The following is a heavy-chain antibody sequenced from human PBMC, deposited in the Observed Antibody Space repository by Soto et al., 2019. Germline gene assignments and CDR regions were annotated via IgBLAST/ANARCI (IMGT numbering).Heavy chain of an antibody. D-gene: IGHD3-9*01. CDR2: INHSGST. J-gene: IGHJ3*02. CDR1: GGSFSGYY. CDR3: ARAEDDILTGGSAFDI. Sequence: SETLSLTCAVYGGSFSGYYWSWIRQPPGKGLEWIGEINHSGSTNYNPPLKSRVTISVDTSKNQFSLKLSSVTAADTAVYYCARAEDDILTGGSAFDIWGQGTMVTVSS. V-gene: IGHV4-34*01.